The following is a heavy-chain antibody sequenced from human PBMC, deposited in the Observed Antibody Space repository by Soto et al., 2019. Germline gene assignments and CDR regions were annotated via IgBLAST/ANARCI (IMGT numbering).Heavy chain of an antibody. CDR1: GGSISSGGYS. D-gene: IGHD2-8*01. Sequence: SETLSLTCAVSGGSISSGGYSWSWIRQPPGKGLDWIGYMYNSGSTYYNPSLKSRVTISVDRSKNQFSLKLSSVTAADTAVYYYARRLRDGWFDPWGQGTLVTLSS. V-gene: IGHV4-30-2*01. CDR3: ARRLRDGWFDP. CDR2: MYNSGST. J-gene: IGHJ5*02.